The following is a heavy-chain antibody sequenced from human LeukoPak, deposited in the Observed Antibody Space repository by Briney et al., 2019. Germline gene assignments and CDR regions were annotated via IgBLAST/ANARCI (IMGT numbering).Heavy chain of an antibody. CDR1: GYSFSTSW. CDR2: IYPGDTTI. D-gene: IGHD6-25*01. Sequence: LGESLKISCEGSGYSFSTSWIAWVRQMPGKGLEWMGMIYPGDTTIKYSPSFQGQVTMPADKSISTAYLQWSSLKASDTAMYYCARRGSRSSGWLFDYWGQGTLVTVSS. J-gene: IGHJ4*02. CDR3: ARRGSRSSGWLFDY. V-gene: IGHV5-51*01.